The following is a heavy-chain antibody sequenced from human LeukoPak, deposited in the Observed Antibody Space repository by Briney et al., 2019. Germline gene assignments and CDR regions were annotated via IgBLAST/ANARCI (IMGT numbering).Heavy chain of an antibody. CDR3: AKCGYSGYGGNWFDP. J-gene: IGHJ5*02. Sequence: VQPGGSLRLSCAASGFTFSNYGMHWVRQAPGKGLEWVAVISYDASKQYYADSVKGRFTISRDSSKNTLYLQMNSLRPDDTAVYYCAKCGYSGYGGNWFDPWGQGTLVTVSS. D-gene: IGHD5-12*01. CDR2: ISYDASKQ. V-gene: IGHV3-30*18. CDR1: GFTFSNYG.